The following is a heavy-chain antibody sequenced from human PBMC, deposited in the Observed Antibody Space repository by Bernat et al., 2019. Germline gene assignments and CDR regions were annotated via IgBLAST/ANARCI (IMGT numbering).Heavy chain of an antibody. CDR3: AREYDILTGYFNWFDP. D-gene: IGHD3-9*01. J-gene: IGHJ5*02. CDR1: GYTFTGYY. V-gene: IGHV1-2*04. Sequence: QVQLVQSGAEVKKTGASVKVSCKASGYTFTGYYMHWVRQAPGQGLEWMGWINPNSGGTNYAQKFQGWVTMTRDTSISTAYMELSRLRSDDTAVYYCAREYDILTGYFNWFDPWGQGTLVTVSS. CDR2: INPNSGGT.